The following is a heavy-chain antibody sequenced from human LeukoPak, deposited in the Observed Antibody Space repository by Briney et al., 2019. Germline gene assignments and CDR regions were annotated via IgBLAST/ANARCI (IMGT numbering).Heavy chain of an antibody. V-gene: IGHV1-2*02. CDR2: INPNSGGT. CDR3: ARVRTAGYYDILTGYRVFDY. CDR1: GYTFTGYY. D-gene: IGHD3-9*01. J-gene: IGHJ4*02. Sequence: GASVKVSCKASGYTFTGYYMHWVRQAPGQGLEWMGWINPNSGGTNYAQKFQGRVTMTRDTFISTAYMELSKLRSDDTAVYYCARVRTAGYYDILTGYRVFDYWGQGTLGTVSS.